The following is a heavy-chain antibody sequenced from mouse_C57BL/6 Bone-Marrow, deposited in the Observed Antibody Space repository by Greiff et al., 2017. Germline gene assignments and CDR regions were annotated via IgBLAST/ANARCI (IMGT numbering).Heavy chain of an antibody. J-gene: IGHJ2*01. CDR3: ARATTVVDFDD. CDR1: GYSITSGYY. V-gene: IGHV3-6*01. D-gene: IGHD1-1*01. Sequence: EVKLVESGPGLVKPSQSLSLTCSVTGYSITSGYYWNWIRQFPGNKLEWMGYISYDGSNNYNPSLKNRISITRDTSKNQFFLKLNSVTTEDTATYYCARATTVVDFDDWGQGTTLTVSS. CDR2: ISYDGSN.